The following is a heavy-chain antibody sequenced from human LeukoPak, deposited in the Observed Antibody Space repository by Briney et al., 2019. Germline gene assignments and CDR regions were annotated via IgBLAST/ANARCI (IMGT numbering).Heavy chain of an antibody. V-gene: IGHV3-43*01. Sequence: GGSLRLSCATSGFTFDDYPMHWVRQAPGKGLEWVYLVTWDGGSTYYADSVKGRFTISRDNSKNSLYLQMNSLRTEDTALYYCAKGKNTGSYLSHVDYWGQGTLVTVSS. CDR2: VTWDGGST. D-gene: IGHD3-10*01. CDR3: AKGKNTGSYLSHVDY. CDR1: GFTFDDYP. J-gene: IGHJ4*02.